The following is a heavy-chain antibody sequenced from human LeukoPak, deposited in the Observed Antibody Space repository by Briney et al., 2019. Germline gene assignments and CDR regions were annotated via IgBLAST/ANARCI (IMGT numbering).Heavy chain of an antibody. J-gene: IGHJ4*02. CDR3: ARAYYYDSSGYYTDHFDY. CDR2: INPSGGST. Sequence: ASVKVSCKASGYTFTSYYMHWVRQAPGQGLEWMGIINPSGGSTSYAQKFQGRVTMTRDMSTSTVYMELSSLRSEDTAVYYCARAYYYDSSGYYTDHFDYWGQGTLVTVSS. V-gene: IGHV1-46*01. D-gene: IGHD3-22*01. CDR1: GYTFTSYY.